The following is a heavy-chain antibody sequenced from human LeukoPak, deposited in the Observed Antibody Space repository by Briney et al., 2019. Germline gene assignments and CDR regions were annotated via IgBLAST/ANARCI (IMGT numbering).Heavy chain of an antibody. CDR3: ARETGKVWFAPRQYYMDV. Sequence: SETLSLTCAVNGGSFSGYYWSWIRQPPGKGLEWIGEINHSGSTNYNPSLKSRVTISVDTSKNQFSLKLSSVTAADTAVYYCARETGKVWFAPRQYYMDVWGKGTTVTLSS. V-gene: IGHV4-34*01. J-gene: IGHJ6*03. CDR1: GGSFSGYY. D-gene: IGHD3-10*01. CDR2: INHSGST.